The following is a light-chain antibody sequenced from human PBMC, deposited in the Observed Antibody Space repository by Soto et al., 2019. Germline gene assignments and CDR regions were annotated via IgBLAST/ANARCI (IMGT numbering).Light chain of an antibody. V-gene: IGKV3-20*01. Sequence: PEERATLSCRASQSVSSRDLAWYQQKPGQAPRLLIYATSSRAAGIPDRFSGSGSGTDFTLTISRLEPEDFAVYYCQQYDNSPGYTFGQGTKLEIK. J-gene: IGKJ2*01. CDR3: QQYDNSPGYT. CDR1: QSVSSRD. CDR2: ATS.